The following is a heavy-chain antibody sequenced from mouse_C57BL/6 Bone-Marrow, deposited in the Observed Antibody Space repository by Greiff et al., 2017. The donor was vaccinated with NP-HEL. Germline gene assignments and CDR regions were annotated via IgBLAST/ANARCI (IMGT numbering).Heavy chain of an antibody. V-gene: IGHV14-4*01. J-gene: IGHJ3*01. CDR2: IDPENGDT. Sequence: EVKLMESGAELVRPGASVKLSCTASGFNIKDDYMHWVKQRPEQGLEWIGWIDPENGDTEYASKFQGKATITADTSSNTAYLQLSSLTSEDTAVYYCTGWLLRLGFAYWGQGTLVTVSA. CDR1: GFNIKDDY. D-gene: IGHD2-3*01. CDR3: TGWLLRLGFAY.